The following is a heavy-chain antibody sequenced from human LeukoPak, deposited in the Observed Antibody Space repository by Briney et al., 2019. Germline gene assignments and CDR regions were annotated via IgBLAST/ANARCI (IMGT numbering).Heavy chain of an antibody. J-gene: IGHJ4*02. CDR1: GYTFTDDY. V-gene: IGHV1-2*02. D-gene: IGHD3-9*01. CDR2: INVNSGGT. CDR3: ARSPHILTGENFDF. Sequence: ASVKVSCKASGYTFTDDYIHWVRQAPGQGLEWMGWINVNSGGTNYAQKFYARVTMTRDTSISTAYMELSRLRSDDTAVFYCARSPHILTGENFDFWXXXTXVTVS.